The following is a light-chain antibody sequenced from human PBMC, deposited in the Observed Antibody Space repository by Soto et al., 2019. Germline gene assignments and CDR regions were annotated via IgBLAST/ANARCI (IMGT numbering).Light chain of an antibody. Sequence: QSVLTQPASVSGSPGQSIAISCTGTSSDVGGYSYVSWYQQQPGKAPKLVISDVSNRPSGVSDRFSGSKSGNTASLTISGHQTEDEADYYCASYTTSSTYVFGTGTKLTVL. CDR2: DVS. CDR1: SSDVGGYSY. V-gene: IGLV2-14*01. CDR3: ASYTTSSTYV. J-gene: IGLJ1*01.